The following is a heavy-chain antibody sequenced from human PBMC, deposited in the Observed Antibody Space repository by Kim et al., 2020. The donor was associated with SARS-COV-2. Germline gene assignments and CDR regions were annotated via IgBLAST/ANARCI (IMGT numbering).Heavy chain of an antibody. D-gene: IGHD3-22*01. Sequence: SETLSLTCTVSGYSISSGHCWGWIRQPPGKGLEWIGSIYHSGTTYYNPSLKSRVAISVDASKNQFSLKLSSVTAADTALYYCARGVTYHDSSGYYYVFYFDYWGQRALFTVSS. V-gene: IGHV4-38-2*02. CDR3: ARGVTYHDSSGYYYVFYFDY. CDR1: GYSISSGHC. CDR2: IYHSGTT. J-gene: IGHJ4*02.